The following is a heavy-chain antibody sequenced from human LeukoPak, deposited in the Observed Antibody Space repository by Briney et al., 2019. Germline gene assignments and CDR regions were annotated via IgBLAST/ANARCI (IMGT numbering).Heavy chain of an antibody. V-gene: IGHV3-53*01. Sequence: GGSLRLSCAASGFTFSSYSMNWVRQAPGKGLEWVSVIYSGGSTYYADSVKGRFTISRDNSKNTLYLQMNSLRAEDTAVYHCARGYYDSSGYYYDDAFDIWGQGTMVTVSS. CDR3: ARGYYDSSGYYYDDAFDI. CDR2: IYSGGST. J-gene: IGHJ3*02. CDR1: GFTFSSYS. D-gene: IGHD3-22*01.